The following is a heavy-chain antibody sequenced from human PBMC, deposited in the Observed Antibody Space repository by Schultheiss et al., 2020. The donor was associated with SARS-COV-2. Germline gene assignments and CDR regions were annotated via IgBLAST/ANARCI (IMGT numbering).Heavy chain of an antibody. V-gene: IGHV4-34*01. CDR2: INHSGST. CDR1: GGSFSGYY. D-gene: IGHD3-9*01. J-gene: IGHJ4*02. Sequence: SETLSLTCAVYGGSFSGYYWSWIRQPPGKGLEWIGEINHSGSTNYNPSLKSRVTILVDTSKNQFSLKLSSVTAADTAVYYCARLPNYDILTGYYRGDDYWGQGTLVTVSS. CDR3: ARLPNYDILTGYYRGDDY.